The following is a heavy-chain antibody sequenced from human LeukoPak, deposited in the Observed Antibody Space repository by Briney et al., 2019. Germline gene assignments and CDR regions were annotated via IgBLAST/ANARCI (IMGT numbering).Heavy chain of an antibody. CDR2: IKQDGSEK. V-gene: IGHV3-7*01. CDR3: ARDPGGVRAFRYCSSTSCYALGRTIPPTNWFDP. CDR1: GFTFSSYW. Sequence: GGSLRLSCAASGFTFSSYWMSWVRQAPGKGLEWVANIKQDGSEKYYVDSVKGRFTISRDNAKNSLYLQMNSLRAEHTAVYYCARDPGGVRAFRYCSSTSCYALGRTIPPTNWFDPWGQGTLVTVSS. J-gene: IGHJ5*02. D-gene: IGHD2-2*01.